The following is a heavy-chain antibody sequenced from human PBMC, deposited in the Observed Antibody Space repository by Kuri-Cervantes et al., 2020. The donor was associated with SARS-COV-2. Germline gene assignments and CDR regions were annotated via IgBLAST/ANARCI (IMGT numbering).Heavy chain of an antibody. D-gene: IGHD3-3*01. CDR1: GSTFSNAW. CDR3: TTYYDFRSGYYSSDAFDI. Sequence: GGSLRLSCAASGSTFSNAWMSWVRQAPGKGLEWVGRIKSKTDGGTTDYAAPVKGRFTISRDDSKNTLYLQMNSLKTEDTAVYYCTTYYDFRSGYYSSDAFDIWGQGTMVTVSS. J-gene: IGHJ3*02. V-gene: IGHV3-15*01. CDR2: IKSKTDGGTT.